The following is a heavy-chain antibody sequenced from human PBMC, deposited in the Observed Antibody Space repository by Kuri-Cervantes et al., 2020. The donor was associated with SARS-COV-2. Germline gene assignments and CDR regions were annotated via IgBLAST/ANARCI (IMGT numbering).Heavy chain of an antibody. D-gene: IGHD1-26*01. CDR2: IIPIFGTA. Sequence: SVKVSCKASGGTFSTYAINWLRQAPGQGLEWMGGIIPIFGTANHAQKFQGRVTITADKSTSTAYMELSSLRSEDTAVYYCARASPLVGTTSWNAFDIWGQGTMVTVSS. CDR3: ARASPLVGTTSWNAFDI. V-gene: IGHV1-69*06. CDR1: GGTFSTYA. J-gene: IGHJ3*02.